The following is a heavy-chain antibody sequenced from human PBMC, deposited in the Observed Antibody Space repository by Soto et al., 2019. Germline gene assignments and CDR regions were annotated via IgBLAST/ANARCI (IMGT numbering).Heavy chain of an antibody. CDR1: GGSFSGYY. D-gene: IGHD1-1*01. CDR3: ARRIRYNWNDDY. CDR2: INHSGST. Sequence: SETLSLTCAVYGGSFSGYYWSWIRQPPGKGLEWIGEINHSGSTNYNPSLKSRVTISVDTSKNQFSLKLSSVTAADTAVYYCARRIRYNWNDDYWGQGTLVTVSS. V-gene: IGHV4-34*01. J-gene: IGHJ4*02.